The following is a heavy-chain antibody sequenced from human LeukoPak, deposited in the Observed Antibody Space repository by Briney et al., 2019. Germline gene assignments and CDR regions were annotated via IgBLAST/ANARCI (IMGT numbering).Heavy chain of an antibody. Sequence: GGSLRLSCAASGLTFSSYGMHWVRQAPGKGLEWVAVISYDGSNKYYADSVKGRFTISRDNSKNTLYLQMNSLRAEDTAVYYCAKDWNKLTGAQGDYWGQGTLVTVSS. J-gene: IGHJ4*02. CDR1: GLTFSSYG. V-gene: IGHV3-30*18. CDR2: ISYDGSNK. D-gene: IGHD7-27*01. CDR3: AKDWNKLTGAQGDY.